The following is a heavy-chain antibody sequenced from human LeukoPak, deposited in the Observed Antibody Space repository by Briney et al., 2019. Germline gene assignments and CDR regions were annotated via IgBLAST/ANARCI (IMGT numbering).Heavy chain of an antibody. V-gene: IGHV1-2*02. CDR1: GYTFTGYY. CDR3: AKGKWRLVNRGYYFDY. J-gene: IGHJ4*02. CDR2: INPNSGGT. D-gene: IGHD6-19*01. Sequence: ASVKVSCKASGYTFTGYYMHWVRQAPGQGLEWMGWINPNSGGTNYAQKFQGRVTMTRDTSISTAYMELSRLRSDDTAVYYCAKGKWRLVNRGYYFDYWGQGTLVTVSS.